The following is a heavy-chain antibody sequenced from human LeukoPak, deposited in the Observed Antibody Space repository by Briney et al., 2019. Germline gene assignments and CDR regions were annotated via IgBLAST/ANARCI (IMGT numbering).Heavy chain of an antibody. CDR3: AKDNPAFDQ. Sequence: PGGSLRLSCAASGFSFSAYGMHWVRQAPGKGLEWVAFIRNGGTYTYTDSVKGRFTISRDISKNTVYLQMNSLRADDTAVYYCAKDNPAFDQWGQGTLVTVSS. CDR1: GFSFSAYG. CDR2: IRNGGTYT. V-gene: IGHV3-30*02. J-gene: IGHJ4*02.